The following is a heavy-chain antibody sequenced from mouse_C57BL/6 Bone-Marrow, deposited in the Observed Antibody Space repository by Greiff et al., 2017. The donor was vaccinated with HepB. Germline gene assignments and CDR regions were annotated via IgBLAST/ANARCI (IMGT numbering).Heavy chain of an antibody. Sequence: QVQLQQPGAELVKPGASVKMSCKASGYTFTSYWITWVKQRPGQGLEWIGDIYPGSGSTNYNEKFKSKATMTVDTSASTAYMQLSSLTSEDATVYYCAREGWWLQDYFDYWGQGTTLTVSS. D-gene: IGHD1-1*02. J-gene: IGHJ2*01. CDR3: AREGWWLQDYFDY. CDR1: GYTFTSYW. V-gene: IGHV1-55*01. CDR2: IYPGSGST.